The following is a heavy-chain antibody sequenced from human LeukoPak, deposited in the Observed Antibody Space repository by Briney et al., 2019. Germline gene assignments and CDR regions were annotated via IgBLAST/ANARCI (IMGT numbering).Heavy chain of an antibody. V-gene: IGHV4-34*01. CDR2: INHSGST. CDR3: ARGLNSPWGYCSSTSCYILDY. CDR1: GGSFSGYY. Sequence: SETLSLTRAVYGGSFSGYYWSWIRQPPGKGLEWIGEINHSGSTNYNPSLKSRATISVDTSKNQFSLKLSSVTAADTAVYFCARGLNSPWGYCSSTSCYILDYWGQGTLVTVSS. D-gene: IGHD2-2*02. J-gene: IGHJ4*02.